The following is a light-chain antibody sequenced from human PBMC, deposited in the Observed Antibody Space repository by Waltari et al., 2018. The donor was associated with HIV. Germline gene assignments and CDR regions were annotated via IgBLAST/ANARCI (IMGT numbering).Light chain of an antibody. CDR1: QDISNS. CDR3: PQSHSVPLT. Sequence: DIEMTQSPSPLSASVGDRVTISCRSSQDISNSLYWYQQEPGKAPKLLIYSASSLKRGVPSRFSGSGSGTDFALTINGLQPEDFATYYCPQSHSVPLTFGPGTKLDF. CDR2: SAS. V-gene: IGKV1-39*01. J-gene: IGKJ3*01.